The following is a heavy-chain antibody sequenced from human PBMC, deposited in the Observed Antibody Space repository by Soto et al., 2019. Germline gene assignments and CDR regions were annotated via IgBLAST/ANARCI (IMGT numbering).Heavy chain of an antibody. CDR3: ARDGGAAYPFYYYGMDV. Sequence: SETLSLTCTVFGGSISSGDYYWSWIRQPPGKGLEWIGCIFYSGRTYYNPSLKSRLTISIDTSKNQFSLKLTSVTAADSAVYYCARDGGAAYPFYYYGMDVWGQGTTVTVSS. D-gene: IGHD3-16*01. CDR2: IFYSGRT. V-gene: IGHV4-30-4*01. J-gene: IGHJ6*02. CDR1: GGSISSGDYY.